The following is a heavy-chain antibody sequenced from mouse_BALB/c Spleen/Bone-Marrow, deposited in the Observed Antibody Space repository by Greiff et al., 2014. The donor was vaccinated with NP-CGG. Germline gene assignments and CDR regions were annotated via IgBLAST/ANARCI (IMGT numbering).Heavy chain of an antibody. CDR3: AKRITTARAMDY. J-gene: IGHJ4*01. CDR2: INPGSGGT. V-gene: IGHV1-54*01. Sequence: VQLQQSGAELVRPGTSVKVSCKASGYAFTNYLIEWVKQRPGQGLEWIGVINPGSGGTNYNEKFEGKATLTADKSSSTAYMQLSSLTSDDSAVYFCAKRITTARAMDYWGQGTSVTVSS. CDR1: GYAFTNYL. D-gene: IGHD1-2*01.